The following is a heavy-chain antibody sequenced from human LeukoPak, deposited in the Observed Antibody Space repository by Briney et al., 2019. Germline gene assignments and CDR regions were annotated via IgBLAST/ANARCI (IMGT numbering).Heavy chain of an antibody. V-gene: IGHV3-66*01. CDR1: GFTVSSNY. D-gene: IGHD3-16*01. CDR2: IYSGGST. J-gene: IGHJ3*02. Sequence: GALRLSCAASGFTVSSNYMSWVRQAPGKGLEWVSVIYSGGSTYYADSVKGRFSISRDKSKNALYVQMNTLRAEDTAVYYCARGGGDDAFDIWGQGTMVTVSS. CDR3: ARGGGDDAFDI.